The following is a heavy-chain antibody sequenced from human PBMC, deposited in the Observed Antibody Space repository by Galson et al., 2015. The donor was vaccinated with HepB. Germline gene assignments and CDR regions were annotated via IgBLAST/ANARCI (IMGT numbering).Heavy chain of an antibody. CDR1: GDSVSSHSAA. CDR3: ARDRGDVVAVAARPDYFDY. D-gene: IGHD6-6*01. Sequence: CAISGDSVSSHSAAWNWIRQSPSRGLEWLGRTYYRSKWYNDYAVSVRSRITINPDTSKNQFSLQLNSVTPEDTAVYYCARDRGDVVAVAARPDYFDYWGQGTLVTVSS. CDR2: TYYRSKWYN. J-gene: IGHJ4*02. V-gene: IGHV6-1*01.